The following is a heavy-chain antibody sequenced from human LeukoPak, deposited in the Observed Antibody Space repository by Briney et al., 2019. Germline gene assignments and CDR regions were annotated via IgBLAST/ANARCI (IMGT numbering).Heavy chain of an antibody. D-gene: IGHD3-10*01. CDR2: ISSSSSYI. Sequence: PGGSLRLSCAASGFTFSSYSMNWVRQAPGKGLEWVSSISSSSSYIYYADSVKGRFTIPRDNAKNSLYLQMNSLRAEDTAVYYCARDYLWFGESHWYFDLWGRGTLVTVSS. V-gene: IGHV3-21*01. CDR1: GFTFSSYS. J-gene: IGHJ2*01. CDR3: ARDYLWFGESHWYFDL.